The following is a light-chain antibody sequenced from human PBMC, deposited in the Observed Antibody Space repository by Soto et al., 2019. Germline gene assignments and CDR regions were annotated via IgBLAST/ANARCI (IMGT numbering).Light chain of an antibody. V-gene: IGLV2-14*01. CDR2: EVS. J-gene: IGLJ1*01. Sequence: QSVLTQPASVSGSPGQSITISCTGTRNDVGDYKYVSWYQQHPGKAPKLILYEVSNRPSGVSSRFSGSKSGNTASLTISGLQPKDEADYYCSSYTVPSPYVFGTGTRSPS. CDR3: SSYTVPSPYV. CDR1: RNDVGDYKY.